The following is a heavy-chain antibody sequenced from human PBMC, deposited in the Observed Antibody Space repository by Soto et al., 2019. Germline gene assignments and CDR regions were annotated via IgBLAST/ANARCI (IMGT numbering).Heavy chain of an antibody. CDR3: ARSVRPLSWFDP. V-gene: IGHV1-46*01. CDR2: INPSGGDT. CDR1: GYTFTSYY. J-gene: IGHJ5*02. D-gene: IGHD3-10*01. Sequence: ASVKVSCKASGYTFTSYYIHWVRQAPGQGLEWMGIINPSGGDTSYAQKFQGRVTMTRDTSTNTVYMELNSLRAEDTAFYYCARSVRPLSWFDPWGQGTLVTV.